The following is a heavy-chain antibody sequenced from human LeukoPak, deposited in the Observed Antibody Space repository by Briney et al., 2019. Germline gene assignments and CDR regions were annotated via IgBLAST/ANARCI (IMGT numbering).Heavy chain of an antibody. V-gene: IGHV3-30-3*01. Sequence: PGGSLRLSCATSGFTFSSYDMHWVRQAPGKGLEWVAGISYNGYNKYYADSVKGRFTISRDSSKNTLYLQMNSLRAEDTTVYYCARGIAGGFDYWGQGTLATVSS. J-gene: IGHJ4*02. CDR2: ISYNGYNK. CDR3: ARGIAGGFDY. CDR1: GFTFSSYD. D-gene: IGHD6-13*01.